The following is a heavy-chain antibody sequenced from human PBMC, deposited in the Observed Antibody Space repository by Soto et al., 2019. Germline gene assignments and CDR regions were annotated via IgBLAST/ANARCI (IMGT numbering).Heavy chain of an antibody. J-gene: IGHJ5*02. V-gene: IGHV3-23*01. CDR3: AKVGLLLWFGDPWGGWFDP. Sequence: GGSLRLSCAASGFTFSSYAMSWVRQAPGKGLEWVSAISGSGGSTYYADSVKGRFTISRDNSKNTLYLQMNSLRAEDTAVYYCAKVGLLLWFGDPWGGWFDPWGQGTLVTVSS. CDR1: GFTFSSYA. D-gene: IGHD3-10*01. CDR2: ISGSGGST.